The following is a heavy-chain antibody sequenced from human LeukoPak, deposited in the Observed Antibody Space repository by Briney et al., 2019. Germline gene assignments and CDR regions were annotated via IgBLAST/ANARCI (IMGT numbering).Heavy chain of an antibody. CDR2: IKQDGSEK. CDR1: GFSFKTYA. V-gene: IGHV3-7*01. CDR3: ARDGYYYDSSGYGLFDY. D-gene: IGHD3-22*01. Sequence: GGSLRLSCAASGFSFKTYAMHWVRQAPGKGLEWVANIKQDGSEKYYVDSVKGRFTISRDNAKNSLYLQMNSLRAEDTAVYYCARDGYYYDSSGYGLFDYWGQGTLVTVSS. J-gene: IGHJ4*02.